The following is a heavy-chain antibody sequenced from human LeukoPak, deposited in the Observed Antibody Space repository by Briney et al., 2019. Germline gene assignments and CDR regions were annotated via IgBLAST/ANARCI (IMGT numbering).Heavy chain of an antibody. CDR1: GFTFDDYA. CDR3: AKDIQSSSSGWYYFDY. V-gene: IGHV3-9*01. Sequence: GGSLRLSCAASGFTFDDYAMHWVRQAPGKGLEWVSGISWNSGSIGYADSVKGRFTISRDNAKNSLYLQMNSLRAEDTALYYCAKDIQSSSSGWYYFDYWGQGTLVTVSS. J-gene: IGHJ4*02. D-gene: IGHD6-19*01. CDR2: ISWNSGSI.